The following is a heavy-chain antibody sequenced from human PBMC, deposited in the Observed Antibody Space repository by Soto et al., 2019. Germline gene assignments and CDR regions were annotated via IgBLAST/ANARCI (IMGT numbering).Heavy chain of an antibody. Sequence: GGSVRLSXAASGFTFSSYGMHWVRQAPGKGLVWVSRINSDGSSTSYADSVKGRFTISRDNAKNTLYLQMNSLRAEDTAVYYCARDLGYCSSTSCLNWFDPWGQGTLVTVSS. CDR3: ARDLGYCSSTSCLNWFDP. CDR2: INSDGSST. D-gene: IGHD2-2*01. CDR1: GFTFSSYG. J-gene: IGHJ5*02. V-gene: IGHV3-74*01.